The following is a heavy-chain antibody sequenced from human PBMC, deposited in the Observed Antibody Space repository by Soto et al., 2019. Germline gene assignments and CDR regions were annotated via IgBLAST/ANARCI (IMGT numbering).Heavy chain of an antibody. CDR2: ISWDGGST. D-gene: IGHD2-2*01. J-gene: IGHJ6*02. CDR3: AKGKYCSSNSCYVGYYYYGMDV. Sequence: PGGSLRLSCAASGFTFDDYTMHWVRQAPGKGLEWVSLISWDGGSTYYADFVKGRFTISRDNSKNSLYLQMNSLRIEDTALYYCAKGKYCSSNSCYVGYYYYGMDVWGQGTTVTVSS. V-gene: IGHV3-43*01. CDR1: GFTFDDYT.